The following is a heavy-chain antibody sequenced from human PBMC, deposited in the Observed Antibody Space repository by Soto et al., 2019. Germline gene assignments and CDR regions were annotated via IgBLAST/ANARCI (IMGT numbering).Heavy chain of an antibody. D-gene: IGHD4-17*01. J-gene: IGHJ5*02. CDR3: ARSYGDYGYNWFDP. Sequence: QVQLQESGPGLVKPSQTLSLTCTVSGGSISSGGYYWSWIRQHPGKGLEWIGYIYYSGSTYYNPALKGRVTRAVDTSKNQSSLKLSSVTAADTAVYYCARSYGDYGYNWFDPWGQGTLVTVSS. CDR1: GGSISSGGYY. CDR2: IYYSGST. V-gene: IGHV4-31*03.